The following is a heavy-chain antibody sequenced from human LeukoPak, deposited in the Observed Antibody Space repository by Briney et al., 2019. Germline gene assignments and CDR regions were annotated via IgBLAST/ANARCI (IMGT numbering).Heavy chain of an antibody. J-gene: IGHJ4*02. V-gene: IGHV3-30-3*01. D-gene: IGHD3-10*01. Sequence: GRSLRLSCAASGFTFSSYAMHWVRQAPGKGLEWVAVISYDGSNKYYADSVKGRFTISRDNSKNTLYLQMNSLRAEDTAVYYCARSLWFGELFPPTHWGQGTLVTVSS. CDR3: ARSLWFGELFPPTH. CDR1: GFTFSSYA. CDR2: ISYDGSNK.